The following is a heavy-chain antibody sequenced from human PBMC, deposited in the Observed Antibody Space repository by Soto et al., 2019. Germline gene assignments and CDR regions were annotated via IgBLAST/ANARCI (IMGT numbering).Heavy chain of an antibody. CDR3: AGRERYIRSPGYWIVP. J-gene: IGHJ5*02. Sequence: GESLKISCKGSGYSFTSYWIGWVRQMLGKGLKWMGIIYPGDSDTRYSPSFQGQVTISADKSISTAYLQWSSLKASDTAMYYCAGRERYIRSPGYWIVPWGQGPLVTGSS. D-gene: IGHD1-20*01. CDR1: GYSFTSYW. V-gene: IGHV5-51*01. CDR2: IYPGDSDT.